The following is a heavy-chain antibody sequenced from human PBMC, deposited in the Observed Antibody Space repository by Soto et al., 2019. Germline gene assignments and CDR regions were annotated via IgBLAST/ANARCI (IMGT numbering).Heavy chain of an antibody. CDR2: IYYSGST. Sequence: SETLSLTCTVSGGSISSGGYYWSWIRQHPGKGLEWIGYIYYSGSTYYNPSLKSRVTISVDTSKNQFSLKLSSVTAADTAVYYCAIGAVAGTEAFDIWGQGTMVTVSS. D-gene: IGHD6-19*01. CDR3: AIGAVAGTEAFDI. J-gene: IGHJ3*02. CDR1: GGSISSGGYY. V-gene: IGHV4-31*03.